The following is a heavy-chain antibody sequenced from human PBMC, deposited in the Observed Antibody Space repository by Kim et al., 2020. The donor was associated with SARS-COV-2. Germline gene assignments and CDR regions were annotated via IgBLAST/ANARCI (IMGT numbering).Heavy chain of an antibody. V-gene: IGHV5-51*01. CDR2: IYPGDSDT. CDR1: GYSFTSYW. Sequence: GESLKISCKGSGYSFTSYWIGWVRQMPGKGLEWMGIIYPGDSDTRYSPSFQGQVTISADKSISTAYLQWSSLKASDTAMYYCARLVPGAVAGTSGVWGWFDPWGQGTLVTVSS. D-gene: IGHD6-19*01. J-gene: IGHJ5*02. CDR3: ARLVPGAVAGTSGVWGWFDP.